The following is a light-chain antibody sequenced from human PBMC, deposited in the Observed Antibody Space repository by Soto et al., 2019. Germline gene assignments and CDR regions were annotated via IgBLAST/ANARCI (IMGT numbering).Light chain of an antibody. CDR2: AAS. J-gene: IGKJ5*01. CDR3: QQTYSTPIT. Sequence: DSQMTQSPSSLSTSVGDRVTITCRASQSISSYLNWYQQKPGKAPKFLIYAASSLQSGVPSRFSGSGSGTDFTLTISSLQPEDFATYYCQQTYSTPITFGQGTRLEIK. V-gene: IGKV1-39*01. CDR1: QSISSY.